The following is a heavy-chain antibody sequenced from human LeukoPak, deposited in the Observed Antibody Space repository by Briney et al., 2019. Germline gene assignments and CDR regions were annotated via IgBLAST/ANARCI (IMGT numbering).Heavy chain of an antibody. CDR1: GGSFSGYY. V-gene: IGHV4-34*01. J-gene: IGHJ4*02. CDR3: ARAVSGLVIRSAFGY. Sequence: PSETLSLTCAVYGGSFSGYYWSWIRQPPGKGLEWIGEINHSGSTNYNPSLKSRVTISVDTSKNQFSLKLSSVTAADTAVYYCARAVSGLVIRSAFGYWGQGTLVTVSS. CDR2: INHSGST. D-gene: IGHD3-22*01.